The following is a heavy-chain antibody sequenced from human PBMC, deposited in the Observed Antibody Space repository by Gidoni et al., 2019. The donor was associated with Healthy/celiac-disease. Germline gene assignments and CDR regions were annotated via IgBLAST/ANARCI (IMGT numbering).Heavy chain of an antibody. J-gene: IGHJ6*02. Sequence: EVQLVESGGGLVQPGRSLRLSCAASGFTFDYYARPWIRQAPGRGLEWVSGIRWNSGSIGYADSVKGRFTISRDNAKNSLYLQMNSLRAEDTALYYCAKDTLVGRRGECGGPAYYGFWYYYGMDVWGQGTTVTVSS. CDR3: AKDTLVGRRGECGGPAYYGFWYYYGMDV. D-gene: IGHD3-3*01. V-gene: IGHV3-9*01. CDR1: GFTFDYYA. CDR2: IRWNSGSI.